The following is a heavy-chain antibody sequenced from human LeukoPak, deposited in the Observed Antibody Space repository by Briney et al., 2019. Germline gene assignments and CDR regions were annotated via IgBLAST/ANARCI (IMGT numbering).Heavy chain of an antibody. Sequence: SSETLSLTCTVSGGSISSYYWSWIRQPPGKGLEWIGYIYYSGSTNYNPSLKSRVTISVDTSKNQFSLKLSSVTAADTAVYYCARHEWELYFDYWGQGTLVTVSS. D-gene: IGHD1-26*01. V-gene: IGHV4-59*08. CDR1: GGSISSYY. CDR3: ARHEWELYFDY. CDR2: IYYSGST. J-gene: IGHJ4*02.